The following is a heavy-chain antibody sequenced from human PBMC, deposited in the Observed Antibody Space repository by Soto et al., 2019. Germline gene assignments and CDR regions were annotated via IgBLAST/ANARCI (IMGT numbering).Heavy chain of an antibody. V-gene: IGHV5-51*01. D-gene: IGHD3-9*01. J-gene: IGHJ3*02. Sequence: GESLKISCKGSGYSFTSYWIGWVRQMPGKGLEWMGIIYPGDSDTRYSPSFQGQVTISADKSISTAYLQWSSLKASDTAMYYCARCPHPWVYDILTGYSDAFDIWGQGTMVTVSS. CDR2: IYPGDSDT. CDR1: GYSFTSYW. CDR3: ARCPHPWVYDILTGYSDAFDI.